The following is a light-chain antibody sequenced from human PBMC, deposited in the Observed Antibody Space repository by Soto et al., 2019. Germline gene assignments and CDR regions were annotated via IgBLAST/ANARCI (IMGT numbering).Light chain of an antibody. CDR2: HAS. J-gene: IGKJ1*01. CDR3: QQRSNWRWT. CDR1: QSVSRY. Sequence: EIVFTQSPSTLSLSPGERATLSCRASQSVSRYLAWYQQKPGQAPRLLIYHASNRATGIPARFSGSGSGTDFTLTISSLEPEDFAIYYCQQRSNWRWTFGQGTKVDIK. V-gene: IGKV3-11*01.